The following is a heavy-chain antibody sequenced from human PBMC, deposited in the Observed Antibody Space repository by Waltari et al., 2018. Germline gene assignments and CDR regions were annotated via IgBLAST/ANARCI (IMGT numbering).Heavy chain of an antibody. D-gene: IGHD6-13*01. V-gene: IGHV1-2*02. CDR1: GYTFTGYY. Sequence: QVQLVQSGAEVKKPGASVKVSCKASGYTFTGYYMHWVRQAPGQGLEWMGWINPNSGGTNYAQKFQGRVTMTRDTSIRTADMELSRLRSDDTAVYYCAREGSSSWYEGYYYYMDVWGKGTTVTVSS. CDR3: AREGSSSWYEGYYYYMDV. J-gene: IGHJ6*03. CDR2: INPNSGGT.